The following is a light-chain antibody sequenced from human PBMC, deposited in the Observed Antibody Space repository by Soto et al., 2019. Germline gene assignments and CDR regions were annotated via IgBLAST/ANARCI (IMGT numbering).Light chain of an antibody. CDR3: AAWDDSLNGVV. J-gene: IGLJ2*01. Sequence: QSVLTQPPSASGTPGQRVTISCSGSSSSIGSNTVHWYQQLPGTAPKLLIYTNDQPPSGVPDRFSGSKSGTSASLAISGLQSEDEAHYYCAAWDDSLNGVVFGGGTKVTVL. CDR2: TND. V-gene: IGLV1-44*01. CDR1: SSSIGSNT.